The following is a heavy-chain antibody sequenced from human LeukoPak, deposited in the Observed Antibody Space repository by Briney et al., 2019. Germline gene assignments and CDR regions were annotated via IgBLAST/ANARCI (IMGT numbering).Heavy chain of an antibody. CDR1: GGSISSYY. Sequence: PSETLSLTCTVSGGSISSYYWSWIRQPPGQGLEWIGYISYSGSTNYNPSLKSRVAISADTSKNQFSLKLSSVTAAETAVYFCARGRKPYSNSWFTEYFQHWGQGTLVTVSS. J-gene: IGHJ1*01. D-gene: IGHD6-13*01. CDR3: ARGRKPYSNSWFTEYFQH. CDR2: ISYSGST. V-gene: IGHV4-59*01.